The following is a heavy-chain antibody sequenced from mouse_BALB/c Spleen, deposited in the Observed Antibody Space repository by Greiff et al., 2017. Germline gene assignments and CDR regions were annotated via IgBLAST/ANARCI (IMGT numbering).Heavy chain of an antibody. CDR1: GFNIKDTY. Sequence: VQLQQSGAELVKPGASVKLSCTASGFNIKDTYMHWVKQRPEQGLEWIGRIDPANGNTKYDPKFQGKATITADTSSNTAYLQLSSLTSEDTAVYFRATYRSCGSWFAYWGQGTLVTVSA. D-gene: IGHD1-1*01. CDR3: ATYRSCGSWFAY. V-gene: IGHV14-3*02. J-gene: IGHJ3*01. CDR2: IDPANGNT.